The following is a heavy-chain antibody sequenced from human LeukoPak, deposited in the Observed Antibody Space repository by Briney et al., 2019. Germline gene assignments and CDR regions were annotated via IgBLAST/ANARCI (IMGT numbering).Heavy chain of an antibody. V-gene: IGHV3-23*01. CDR1: GFTFSSYA. J-gene: IGHJ4*02. CDR2: TSGSGGST. CDR3: AKDKGYGGPDGLLDY. D-gene: IGHD4-23*01. Sequence: PGGSLRLSCAASGFTFSSYAMSWVRQAPGKGLEWVSATSGSGGSTYYADSVKGRFTISGDNSKNTLYLQMNSLRAEDTTVYYCAKDKGYGGPDGLLDYWGQGTLVTVSS.